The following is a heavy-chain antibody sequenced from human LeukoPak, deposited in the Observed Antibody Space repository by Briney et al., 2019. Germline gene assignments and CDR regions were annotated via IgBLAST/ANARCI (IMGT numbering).Heavy chain of an antibody. D-gene: IGHD6-13*01. CDR2: INSDGSST. CDR1: GFTFSYYW. CDR3: ATAAGTITHNYFDY. J-gene: IGHJ4*02. V-gene: IGHV3-74*01. Sequence: GGSLRLSCAASGFTFSYYWMHWVRQAPGKGLVWVSRINSDGSSTSYADSVKGRFTISIDNAKNTLYLQMNSLRAEDTAVYYCATAAGTITHNYFDYWGQGTLVTVSS.